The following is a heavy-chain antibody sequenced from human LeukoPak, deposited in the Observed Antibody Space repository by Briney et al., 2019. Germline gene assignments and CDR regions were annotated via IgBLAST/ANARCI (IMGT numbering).Heavy chain of an antibody. CDR1: GFTFSDYY. Sequence: GGSLRLSCAASGFTFSDYYMSWIRQAPGKGLEWISYISSSGDTIAYADSVKGRCTISRDNAKNSLYLQMNSLRVEDTAVYYCASVYDSSGYSIDYWGQGTLVTVSS. CDR3: ASVYDSSGYSIDY. D-gene: IGHD3-22*01. V-gene: IGHV3-11*04. J-gene: IGHJ4*02. CDR2: ISSSGDTI.